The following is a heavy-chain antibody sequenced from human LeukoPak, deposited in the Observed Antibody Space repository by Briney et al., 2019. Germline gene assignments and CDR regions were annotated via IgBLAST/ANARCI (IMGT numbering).Heavy chain of an antibody. J-gene: IGHJ4*02. CDR2: IDPDGNT. CDR1: GFTLSNSW. Sequence: GGSLRLSCAASGFTLSNSWMHWVRQAPGKGLVWVSRIDPDGNTDYAASVKGRFTISRDNAKNTLYLQMNSLRAEDTAVYRCARDVRGPHDFWGQGTLVTVSS. CDR3: ARDVRGPHDF. D-gene: IGHD2/OR15-2a*01. V-gene: IGHV3-74*01.